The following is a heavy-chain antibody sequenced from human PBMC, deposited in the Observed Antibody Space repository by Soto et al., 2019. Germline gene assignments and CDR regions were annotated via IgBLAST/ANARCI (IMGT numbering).Heavy chain of an antibody. V-gene: IGHV3-49*03. Sequence: SLRLSCPASGFTLGDYAMSWFRQAPGKGLEWVGFIRSKAYGGTTEYAASVKGRFTISREDSKSIAYLQMNSLKTEDTAVYYCTRGRHCSSNSCYFSYYYYGMDAWGQGTTVTVSS. CDR1: GFTLGDYA. CDR2: IRSKAYGGTT. CDR3: TRGRHCSSNSCYFSYYYYGMDA. J-gene: IGHJ6*02. D-gene: IGHD2-2*01.